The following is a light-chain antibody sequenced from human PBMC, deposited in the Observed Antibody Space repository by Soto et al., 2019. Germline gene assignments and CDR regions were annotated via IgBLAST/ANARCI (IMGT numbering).Light chain of an antibody. V-gene: IGKV3-11*01. CDR3: QQRTNWPLT. J-gene: IGKJ4*01. Sequence: EIVLTQSPATLSLSPGDGATLSCRASPSVGSSLAWYQQKPGQAPRLLIYDASTRATGIPARFSGSGSGTDFTLTISTLEPEDFAVYYCQQRTNWPLTFGGGTKVEIK. CDR1: PSVGSS. CDR2: DAS.